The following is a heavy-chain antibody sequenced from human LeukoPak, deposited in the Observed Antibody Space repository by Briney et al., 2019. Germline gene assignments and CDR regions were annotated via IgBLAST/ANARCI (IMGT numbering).Heavy chain of an antibody. Sequence: QPGGSLRLSCAASGFTFSSYWMSWVRQAPGKGLEWVANIKQDGSEKYYVDSVKGRFTISRDNAKNSLYLQMNSLRAEDTAVYYCAREIKSDSSGWVAFDYWGQGTLVTVSS. D-gene: IGHD6-19*01. J-gene: IGHJ4*02. CDR3: AREIKSDSSGWVAFDY. CDR1: GFTFSSYW. V-gene: IGHV3-7*01. CDR2: IKQDGSEK.